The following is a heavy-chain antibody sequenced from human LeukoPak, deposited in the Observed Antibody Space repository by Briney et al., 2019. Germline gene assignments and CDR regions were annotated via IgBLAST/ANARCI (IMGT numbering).Heavy chain of an antibody. CDR1: GFTFSSYA. D-gene: IGHD3-22*01. V-gene: IGHV3-23*01. Sequence: GGSLRLSCAASGFTFSSYAMTWVRQAPGKGLEWVSGISGSGAITYYAESMKGRVTISRDNSKNTLYLQMNSLRAEDTAVYYCAKGEDYYDSSGYYQLDPWGQGTLVTVSS. CDR3: AKGEDYYDSSGYYQLDP. CDR2: ISGSGAIT. J-gene: IGHJ5*02.